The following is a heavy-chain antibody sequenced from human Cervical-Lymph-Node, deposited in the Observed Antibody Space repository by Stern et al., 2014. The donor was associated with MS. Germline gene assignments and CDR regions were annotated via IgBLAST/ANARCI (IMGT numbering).Heavy chain of an antibody. V-gene: IGHV1-69*09. Sequence: QVQLGQSGAEVKKPGSSVKVSCKASGGTLNNYAVSWVRQAPGQGLEWIGKIMPFLGIANYAHKFQGRVTLTAAATTSYMEVSSLRSDDTAVYYCARSPDLYDSSGYYFDWGQGTLVTVSS. CDR3: ARSPDLYDSSGYYFD. CDR2: IMPFLGIA. CDR1: GGTLNNYA. J-gene: IGHJ4*02. D-gene: IGHD3-22*01.